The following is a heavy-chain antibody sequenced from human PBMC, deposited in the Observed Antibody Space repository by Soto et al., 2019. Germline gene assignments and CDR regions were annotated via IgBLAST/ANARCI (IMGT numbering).Heavy chain of an antibody. CDR3: ARGETRITIFGVVLLTDAFDI. V-gene: IGHV1-3*01. D-gene: IGHD3-3*01. CDR1: GYTFTSYA. Sequence: ASVKVSCKASGYTFTSYAIHWVRQAPGQRLEWMGWINAGNGNTKYSQKFQGRVTITRDTSASTAYMELSSLRSEDTAVYYCARGETRITIFGVVLLTDAFDIWGQGTMVTVS. CDR2: INAGNGNT. J-gene: IGHJ3*02.